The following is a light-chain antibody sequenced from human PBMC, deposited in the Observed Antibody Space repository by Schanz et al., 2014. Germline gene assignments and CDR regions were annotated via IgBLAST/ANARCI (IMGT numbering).Light chain of an antibody. CDR1: QSVSSY. Sequence: EIVLTQSPATLSLSPGERATLSCRASQSVSSYLAWYQQKPGQAPRLLIYAASSRATGIPDRFSGSGSGTDFTLTISRLEPEDFAVYYCQQRSNWPPLFTFGPGTKGDIK. J-gene: IGKJ3*01. V-gene: IGKV3-11*01. CDR2: AAS. CDR3: QQRSNWPPLFT.